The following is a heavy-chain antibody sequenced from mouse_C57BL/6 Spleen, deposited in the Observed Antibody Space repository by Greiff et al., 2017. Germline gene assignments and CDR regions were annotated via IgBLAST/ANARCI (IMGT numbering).Heavy chain of an antibody. CDR2: IYPRSGNT. CDR1: GYTFTSYG. V-gene: IGHV1-81*01. Sequence: VQLQQSGAELARPGASVKLSCKASGYTFTSYGISWVKQRTGQGLEWIGEIYPRSGNTYYNEKFKGKATLTADKSSSTAYMELRSLTSEDSAVYFCARVDGYTPHWYFDVWGTGTTVTVSS. D-gene: IGHD2-3*01. J-gene: IGHJ1*03. CDR3: ARVDGYTPHWYFDV.